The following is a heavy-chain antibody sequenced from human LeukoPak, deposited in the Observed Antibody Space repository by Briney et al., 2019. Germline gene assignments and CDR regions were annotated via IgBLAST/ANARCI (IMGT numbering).Heavy chain of an antibody. CDR2: INHSGST. Sequence: PSETLSLTCAVYGGSFSGYYWSWIRQPPGKGLEWIGEINHSGSTNYNPSLKSRVTISVDTSKNQFSLKLSSVTAADTAVYYCARLWWGRLQSFLPPHRLTDYWGQGTLVTVSS. CDR3: ARLWWGRLQSFLPPHRLTDY. J-gene: IGHJ4*02. CDR1: GGSFSGYY. V-gene: IGHV4-34*01. D-gene: IGHD5-24*01.